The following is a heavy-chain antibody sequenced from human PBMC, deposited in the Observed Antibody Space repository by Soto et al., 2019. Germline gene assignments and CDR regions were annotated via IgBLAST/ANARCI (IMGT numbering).Heavy chain of an antibody. V-gene: IGHV3-66*01. CDR2: IRSGGNT. Sequence: EVQLVESGGGLVQPGGSLRLSCAASGFTVSTDWMYWVRQAPGKGLEWVSVIRSGGNTYYADSVEGRFTISRDNSKNTVYLQMTSLRAEDTAVYYCVRENYYYGMDVWGQGTTVTVSS. CDR3: VRENYYYGMDV. J-gene: IGHJ6*02. CDR1: GFTVSTDW.